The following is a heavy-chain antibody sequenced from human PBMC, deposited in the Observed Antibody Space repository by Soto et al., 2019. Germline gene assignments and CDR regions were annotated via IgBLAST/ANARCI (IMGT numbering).Heavy chain of an antibody. CDR2: IEGSGAIT. Sequence: GGSLRLSCAASGFMFSTTDMSWVRQAPGKGLEWVTTIEGSGAITYYADSVKGRFIISRDNSRNTVYLQMDSLTADDTAVYYCVKNSGWFNTWGQGALVTVSS. D-gene: IGHD3-10*01. CDR1: GFMFSTTD. CDR3: VKNSGWFNT. J-gene: IGHJ5*02. V-gene: IGHV3-23*01.